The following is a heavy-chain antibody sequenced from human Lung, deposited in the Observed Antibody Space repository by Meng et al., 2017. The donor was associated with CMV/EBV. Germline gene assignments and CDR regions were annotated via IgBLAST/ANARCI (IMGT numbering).Heavy chain of an antibody. CDR3: ARDPSNTSGRYAYFDY. CDR2: ISCYNGDT. Sequence: QVQRVESGAEVKKPGAPVRVSCKASGYTFTHHGISWIRQAPGQGLEWMGWISCYNGDTNYAQKFQGKVTMTTDTSTSTAYMDLRSLRSDDTAVYYCARDPSNTSGRYAYFDYWGQGTLVTVSS. D-gene: IGHD6-19*01. CDR1: GYTFTHHG. V-gene: IGHV1-18*01. J-gene: IGHJ4*02.